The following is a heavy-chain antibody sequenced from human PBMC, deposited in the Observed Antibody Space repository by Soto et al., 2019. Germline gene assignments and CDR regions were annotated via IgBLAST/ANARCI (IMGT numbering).Heavy chain of an antibody. CDR3: ARGDGYNVDY. D-gene: IGHD5-12*01. J-gene: IGHJ4*02. CDR1: GFTFSSYG. Sequence: QVQLVESGGGVVQPGRSLRLSCAASGFTFSSYGMHWVRQAPGKGLEWVAVIWYDGSNKYYADSVKGRFTISRDNSKNTLYLQMNSLRDEDTAVYYCARGDGYNVDYWGQGTLVTVSS. V-gene: IGHV3-33*01. CDR2: IWYDGSNK.